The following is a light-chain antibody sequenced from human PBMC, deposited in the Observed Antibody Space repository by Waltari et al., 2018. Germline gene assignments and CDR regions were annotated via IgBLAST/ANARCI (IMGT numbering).Light chain of an antibody. CDR1: QSVSRN. Sequence: EIVMTQSPATLSVSPGERATLSCRASQSVSRNLAWYQQKPDQAPRLLIYSASDRATGIPARFSGSGSGTEFTLTISSLQSEDFAVYYCQQYNNWPPLTFGGGTKVEIK. CDR3: QQYNNWPPLT. J-gene: IGKJ4*01. CDR2: SAS. V-gene: IGKV3D-15*01.